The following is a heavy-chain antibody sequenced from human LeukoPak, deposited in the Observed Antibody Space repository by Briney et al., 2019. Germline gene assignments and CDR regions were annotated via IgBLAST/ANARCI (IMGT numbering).Heavy chain of an antibody. J-gene: IGHJ4*02. CDR3: ARVGVRTGAPIDY. CDR1: GGTFSSYA. CDR2: IIPIFGTA. V-gene: IGHV1-69*06. D-gene: IGHD1-26*01. Sequence: SVKVSCKASGGTFSSYAISWVRQAPGQGLEWMGGIIPIFGTADYAQKFQGRVTITADKSTSTAYMELSSLRSEDTAVYYCARVGVRTGAPIDYWGQGTLVTVSS.